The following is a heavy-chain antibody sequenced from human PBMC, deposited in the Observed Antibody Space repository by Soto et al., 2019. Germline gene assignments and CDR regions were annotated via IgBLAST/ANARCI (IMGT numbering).Heavy chain of an antibody. V-gene: IGHV1-3*01. CDR1: GYTFTSYA. D-gene: IGHD6-13*01. CDR2: INAGNGNT. Sequence: GASVKVSCKASGYTFTSYAMHWVRQAPGQRLEWMGWINAGNGNTKYSQKFQGRVTITRDTSASTVYMELSSLRSEDTAVYYCARVEAAAGFDPWGQGTLVTVSS. J-gene: IGHJ5*02. CDR3: ARVEAAAGFDP.